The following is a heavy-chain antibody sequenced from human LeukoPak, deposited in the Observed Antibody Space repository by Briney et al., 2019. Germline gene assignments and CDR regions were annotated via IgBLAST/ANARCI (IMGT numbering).Heavy chain of an antibody. Sequence: SETLSLTCTVSGGSISSYYWSWIRQPAGKGLEWIGRIYTSGSTNYNPSLKSRVTISVDTSKNQFSLKLSSVTAADTAVYYCARLGGQLRYFDWSYFDYWGQGTLVTVSS. J-gene: IGHJ4*02. CDR2: IYTSGST. CDR1: GGSISSYY. D-gene: IGHD3-9*01. CDR3: ARLGGQLRYFDWSYFDY. V-gene: IGHV4-4*07.